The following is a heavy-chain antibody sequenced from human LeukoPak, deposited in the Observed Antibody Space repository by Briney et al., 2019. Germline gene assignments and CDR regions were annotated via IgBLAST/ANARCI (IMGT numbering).Heavy chain of an antibody. CDR1: GFTFSSYS. J-gene: IGHJ3*02. Sequence: PGGSLRLSCVGSGFTFSSYSMNWVRQAPGKGLEWVSSISSSSSYIYYADSVKGRFTISRDNSKNTLYLQMNSLRAEDTAVYYCARVHYDFWSAPGGAFDIWGQGTMVTVSS. D-gene: IGHD3-3*01. CDR3: ARVHYDFWSAPGGAFDI. CDR2: ISSSSSYI. V-gene: IGHV3-21*01.